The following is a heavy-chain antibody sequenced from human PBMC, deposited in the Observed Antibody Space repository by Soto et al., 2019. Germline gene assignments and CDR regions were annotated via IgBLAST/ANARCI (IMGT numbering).Heavy chain of an antibody. V-gene: IGHV3-73*01. J-gene: IGHJ4*02. CDR1: GFTFSGSA. Sequence: GGSLRLSCAASGFTFSGSAMHWVRQASGKGLEWVGRIRSKANSYATAYAASVKGRFTISRDDSKNTAYLQMNSLKTEDTAVYYCTRHGGTGITGTSEFDYWGQGTLVTVSS. CDR3: TRHGGTGITGTSEFDY. CDR2: IRSKANSYAT. D-gene: IGHD1-20*01.